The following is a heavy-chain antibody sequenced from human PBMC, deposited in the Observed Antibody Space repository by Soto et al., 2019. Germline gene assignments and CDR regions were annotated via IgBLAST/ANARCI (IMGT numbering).Heavy chain of an antibody. D-gene: IGHD3-22*01. CDR2: IYYSGST. J-gene: IGHJ1*01. Sequence: QLQLQESGPGLVKPSETLSLTCTVSGGSISSSSYYWGWIRQPPGKGLEWIGSIYYSGSTYYNPSLKSRVTISVDTSKNQFSLKLSSVTAADTAVYYCARPPALEYYYDSSGYDYFQHWGQGTLVTVSS. CDR1: GGSISSSSYY. V-gene: IGHV4-39*01. CDR3: ARPPALEYYYDSSGYDYFQH.